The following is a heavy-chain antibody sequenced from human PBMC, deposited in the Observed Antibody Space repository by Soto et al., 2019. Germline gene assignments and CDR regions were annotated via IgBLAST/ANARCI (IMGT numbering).Heavy chain of an antibody. CDR3: ARSRGEDSSAPGAWFDP. CDR2: INPSGGST. CDR1: GYTFTSYY. J-gene: IGHJ5*02. Sequence: ASVKVSCKASGYTFTSYYMHWVRQAPGQGLEWMGIINPSGGSTSYAQKFQGRVTMTRDTSTSTVYMELSSLRSEDTAVYYCARSRGEDSSAPGAWFDPLGQGTLVTVSS. D-gene: IGHD6-6*01. V-gene: IGHV1-46*01.